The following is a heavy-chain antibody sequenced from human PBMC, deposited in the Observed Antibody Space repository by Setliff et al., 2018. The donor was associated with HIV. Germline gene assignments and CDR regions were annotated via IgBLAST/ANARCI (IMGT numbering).Heavy chain of an antibody. Sequence: SETLSLTCSVSGGPMRSSSYYWGWIRQPPGKGLEWIGSIYYTGSTYSNPSLKSRLTISEDASKSQFSLTLRSVTAADTAVYYCARRLAIGHWYFDIWGRGALVTVSS. J-gene: IGHJ2*01. V-gene: IGHV4-39*01. CDR1: GGPMRSSSYY. CDR3: ARRLAIGHWYFDI. CDR2: IYYTGST.